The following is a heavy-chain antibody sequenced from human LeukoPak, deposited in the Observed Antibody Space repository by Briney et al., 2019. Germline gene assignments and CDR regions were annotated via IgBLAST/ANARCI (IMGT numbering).Heavy chain of an antibody. CDR1: GFTFSSYG. CDR2: LWYYGSNK. CDR3: ARGSGHYYDSSDFDY. J-gene: IGHJ4*02. D-gene: IGHD3-22*01. Sequence: GGSLRLSCAASGFTFSSYGMHWARQAPGKGLEGVADLWYYGSNKYYADSVKGRFTISRDNSKNTLYLQMNSLRAEDTAVYYCARGSGHYYDSSDFDYWGQGTLVTVSS. V-gene: IGHV3-33*01.